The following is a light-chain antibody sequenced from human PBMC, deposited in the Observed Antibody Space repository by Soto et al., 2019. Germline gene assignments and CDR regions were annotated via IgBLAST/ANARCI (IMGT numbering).Light chain of an antibody. CDR1: STDVGGYNY. J-gene: IGLJ2*01. V-gene: IGLV2-8*01. Sequence: QSALTQPPSASGSPGQSITISCTGTSTDVGGYNYVSWYQQHPGKAPKLMIYEVSKRPSGVPDRFSGSKSGNTASLTVSGLQVEDEADYYCSSYAGSSNLRFGGGTKLTVL. CDR2: EVS. CDR3: SSYAGSSNLR.